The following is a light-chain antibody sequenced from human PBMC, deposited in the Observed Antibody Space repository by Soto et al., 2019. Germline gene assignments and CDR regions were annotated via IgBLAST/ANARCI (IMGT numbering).Light chain of an antibody. V-gene: IGLV2-14*02. CDR3: ASLTTTSFV. CDR2: EVS. CDR1: SSDVGSYNL. Sequence: QSALTQPASVSGSPGQSITISCTGASSDVGSYNLVSWYQHHPDNAPKLMISEVSNRPSGVSDRFSGSKSGNTASLTISGLQAEDEADYYCASLTTTSFVFGTGTKVTVL. J-gene: IGLJ1*01.